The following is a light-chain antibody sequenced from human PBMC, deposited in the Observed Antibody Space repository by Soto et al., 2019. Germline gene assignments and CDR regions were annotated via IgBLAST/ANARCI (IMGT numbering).Light chain of an antibody. Sequence: EIVMTQSPATLSVSPGERATLSCRASQSVSSNLAWYQQKPGQAPRLLIYDASNRATGIPARFSGSGSGTDFTLTINSLEPEDFAVYYCQQRSYWLTFGQGTRLEI. CDR1: QSVSSN. V-gene: IGKV3-11*01. CDR2: DAS. CDR3: QQRSYWLT. J-gene: IGKJ5*01.